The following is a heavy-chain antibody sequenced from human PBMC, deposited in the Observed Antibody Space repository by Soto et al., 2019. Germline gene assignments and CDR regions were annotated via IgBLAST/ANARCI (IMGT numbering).Heavy chain of an antibody. CDR1: GGSISSGGYS. V-gene: IGHV4-30-2*01. CDR2: IYHSGST. J-gene: IGHJ4*02. CDR3: ARATDYGDYGYYFDY. Sequence: PSETLSLTCAVSGGSISSGGYSWSWIRQPPGKGLEWIGHIYHSGSTYYNPSLKSRVTISVDRSKNQFSLKLSSVTAADTAVYYCARATDYGDYGYYFDYWGQGTLVTVSS. D-gene: IGHD4-17*01.